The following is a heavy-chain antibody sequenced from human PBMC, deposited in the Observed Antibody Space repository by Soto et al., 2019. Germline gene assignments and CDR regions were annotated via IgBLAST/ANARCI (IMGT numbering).Heavy chain of an antibody. Sequence: GGSLRLSCAASGFTFRSFTMNWVRQAPGKGLEWVSTISSNSAYIYYTDALRGRFTISRDNAKNSLHLQMNSLRAEDTAVYYCTRDSSRDSSARGWFDPWGPGSLVTVSS. CDR1: GFTFRSFT. V-gene: IGHV3-21*01. D-gene: IGHD6-13*01. CDR3: TRDSSRDSSARGWFDP. CDR2: ISSNSAYI. J-gene: IGHJ5*02.